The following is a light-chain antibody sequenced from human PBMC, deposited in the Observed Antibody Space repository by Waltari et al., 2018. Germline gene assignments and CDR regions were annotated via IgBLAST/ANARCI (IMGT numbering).Light chain of an antibody. CDR3: SSYIDSSTLEL. CDR1: SSDIGGYNY. CDR2: DVS. Sequence: QSALTQPASVSGSPGQSITISCTGTSSDIGGYNYVSWYQQVPGKAPQLIIYDVSNRPSGVSSRFSGSKSGNTASLTISGLQAEDEANYYCSSYIDSSTLELFGGGTSLTVL. J-gene: IGLJ2*01. V-gene: IGLV2-14*03.